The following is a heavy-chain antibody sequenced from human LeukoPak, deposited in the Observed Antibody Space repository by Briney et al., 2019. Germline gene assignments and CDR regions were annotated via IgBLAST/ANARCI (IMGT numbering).Heavy chain of an antibody. Sequence: GGSLRLSCAASGFTFSSCTMHWVRQAPGKGLEWVAVISCGGSNKYYADSVKGRFTISRDNSQNTLYLQMNSLRAEDTAVYYCARDPSGSYFSSGIDYWGQGILVTVPS. CDR2: ISCGGSNK. CDR3: ARDPSGSYFSSGIDY. CDR1: GFTFSSCT. D-gene: IGHD1-26*01. V-gene: IGHV3-30-3*01. J-gene: IGHJ4*02.